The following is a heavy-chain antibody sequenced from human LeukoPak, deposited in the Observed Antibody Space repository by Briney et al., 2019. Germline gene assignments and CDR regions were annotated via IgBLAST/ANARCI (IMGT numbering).Heavy chain of an antibody. CDR1: GFSLSSTGVA. J-gene: IGHJ5*02. Sequence: SGPTLVKPTQTLTLTCTLSGFSLSSTGVAVGWVRQPPGKALEWLGIINGDDDRHYSPSLTSRLTITKDTSRTQVVLTMTNVDPVDTATYYCALQPFYDSSGYYNPILWSWGQGSLVTVSS. CDR3: ALQPFYDSSGYYNPILWS. D-gene: IGHD3-22*01. V-gene: IGHV2-5*02. CDR2: INGDDDR.